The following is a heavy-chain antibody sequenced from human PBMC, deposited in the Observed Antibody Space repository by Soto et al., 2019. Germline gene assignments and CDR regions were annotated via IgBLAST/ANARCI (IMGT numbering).Heavy chain of an antibody. CDR2: TYYRSKWYN. Sequence: SQTLSLPCAISGGSVSSNSAAWNWIRQSPSRGLEWLGRTYYRSKWYNDYAVSVKSRITINPDTSKNQFSLQLNSVTPEDTAVYYCARGSSGWYEDYYYGMDVWGQGTTVTVSS. CDR1: GGSVSSNSAA. V-gene: IGHV6-1*01. J-gene: IGHJ6*02. CDR3: ARGSSGWYEDYYYGMDV. D-gene: IGHD6-19*01.